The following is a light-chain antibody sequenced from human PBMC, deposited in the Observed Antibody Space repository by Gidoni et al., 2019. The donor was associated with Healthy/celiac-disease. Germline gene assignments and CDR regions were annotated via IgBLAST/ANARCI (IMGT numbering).Light chain of an antibody. J-gene: IGKJ4*01. CDR1: QDISNY. V-gene: IGKV1-33*01. Sequence: DMQMTQSPSSLSASGGDRVTITCQASQDISNYLNWYQQKPGKAPKLLIYDASNLETGVPSRFSGSGSGTAFTFTISSLQPEDIATYYCQQYDNLPLTFGGGTKVEIK. CDR3: QQYDNLPLT. CDR2: DAS.